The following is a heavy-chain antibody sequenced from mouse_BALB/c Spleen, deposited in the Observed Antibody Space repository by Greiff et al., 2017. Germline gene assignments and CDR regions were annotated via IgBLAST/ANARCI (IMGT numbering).Heavy chain of an antibody. CDR1: GYSITSDYA. V-gene: IGHV3-2*02. J-gene: IGHJ4*01. CDR3: ARGGLRNYAMDY. CDR2: ISYSGST. Sequence: EVKLQESGPGLVKPSQSLSLTCTVTGYSITSDYAWNWIRQFPGNKLEWMGYISYSGSTSYNPSLKSRISITRDTSKNQFFLQLNSVTTEDTATYYCARGGLRNYAMDYWGQGTSVTVSS. D-gene: IGHD1-1*01.